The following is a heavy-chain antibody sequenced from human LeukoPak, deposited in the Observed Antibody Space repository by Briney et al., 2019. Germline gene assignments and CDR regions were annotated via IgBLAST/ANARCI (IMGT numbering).Heavy chain of an antibody. CDR1: GFTFSRYG. CDR2: ISYDGSNK. J-gene: IGHJ6*02. Sequence: GESLRLSCAASGFTFSRYGMHWVRQTPGKRLEWVAVISYDGSNKYYADSVKGRFTISRDNSKNTLYLQMDSLRVEDTAVYYCAKYNKGGYKLTNYGYYYGIDVWGQGTTVTVSS. D-gene: IGHD2-2*01. CDR3: AKYNKGGYKLTNYGYYYGIDV. V-gene: IGHV3-30*18.